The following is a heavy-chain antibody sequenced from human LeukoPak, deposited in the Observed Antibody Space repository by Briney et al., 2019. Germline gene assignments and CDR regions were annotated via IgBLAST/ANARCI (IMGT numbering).Heavy chain of an antibody. CDR2: INNSGST. CDR3: ARALSYGSGPFDH. V-gene: IGHV4-39*01. Sequence: NPSETLSLTCTVSGGSISSSSYHWGWIRQPPGKGLEWVGSINNSGSTHYNPSLKSRVTISVDTSKNQFSLKLNSVTAADTAVCYCARALSYGSGPFDHWGQGTLVTVSS. J-gene: IGHJ4*02. CDR1: GGSISSSSYH. D-gene: IGHD3-10*01.